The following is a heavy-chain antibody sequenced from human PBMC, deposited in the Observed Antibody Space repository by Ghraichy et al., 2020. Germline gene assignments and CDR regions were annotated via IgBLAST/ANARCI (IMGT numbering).Heavy chain of an antibody. D-gene: IGHD6-19*01. CDR2: IWYDGSNK. Sequence: LTCAASGFTFSSYGMHWVRQAPGKGLEWVAVIWYDGSNKYYADSVKGRFTISRDNSKNTLYLQMNSLRAEDTAVYYCARSSISSGRINWGQGTLVTVSS. V-gene: IGHV3-33*01. CDR1: GFTFSSYG. J-gene: IGHJ4*02. CDR3: ARSSISSGRIN.